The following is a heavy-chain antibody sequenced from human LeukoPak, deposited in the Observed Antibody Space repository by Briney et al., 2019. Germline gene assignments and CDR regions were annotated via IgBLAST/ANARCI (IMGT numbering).Heavy chain of an antibody. CDR3: ARTSNRIWFGELFHFDY. J-gene: IGHJ4*02. CDR2: ISSNGGST. V-gene: IGHV3-64*01. D-gene: IGHD3-10*01. CDR1: GFTFSSYA. Sequence: AGGSLRLSCAASGFTFSSYAMHWVRQAPGKGLEYVSAISSNGGSTYYANSVKGRFTISRDNSKNTLYLQMGSLRAEDMAVYYCARTSNRIWFGELFHFDYWGQGTLVTVSS.